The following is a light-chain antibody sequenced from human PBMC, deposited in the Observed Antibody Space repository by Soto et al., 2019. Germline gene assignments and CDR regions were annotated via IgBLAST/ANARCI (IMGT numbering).Light chain of an antibody. CDR1: HSISSY. Sequence: IVLTQSPATLSLSPGKRATLSWRASHSISSYFLWYQRKHGQAPRRRIYDGSNRAAGIPARFSGSGSGTDFTVPVSSLEPEDIVVYYCQQRSSWPGTLSQGTRVDIK. J-gene: IGKJ1*01. V-gene: IGKV3-11*01. CDR3: QQRSSWPGT. CDR2: DGS.